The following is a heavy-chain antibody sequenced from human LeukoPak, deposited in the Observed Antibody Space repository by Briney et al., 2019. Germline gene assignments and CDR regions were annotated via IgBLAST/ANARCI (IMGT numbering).Heavy chain of an antibody. Sequence: GESLKISCKGSGYSFTSYWIGWVRQMPGKGLEWMGIIYPGDSDTRYSPSFQGQVTISADKSISTAYLQWSSLKASDTAMYYCARQGGLGYCSSTSCYLGYAPLDVWGKGTTVTVSS. V-gene: IGHV5-51*01. CDR2: IYPGDSDT. J-gene: IGHJ6*04. D-gene: IGHD2-2*01. CDR1: GYSFTSYW. CDR3: ARQGGLGYCSSTSCYLGYAPLDV.